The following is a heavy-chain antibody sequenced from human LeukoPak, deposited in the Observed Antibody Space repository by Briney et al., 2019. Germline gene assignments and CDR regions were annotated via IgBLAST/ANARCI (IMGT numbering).Heavy chain of an antibody. Sequence: SGTLSLTCTVSGGSITSSHWSWIRQPPGKGLEWIGYIYYSGSTNYNPSLKSRVTISVDTSKNQFSLKLSSVTAADTAVYYCARVRRDSTIDHWGQGTLVTVSS. CDR1: GGSITSSH. D-gene: IGHD2-2*01. J-gene: IGHJ4*02. V-gene: IGHV4-59*08. CDR2: IYYSGST. CDR3: ARVRRDSTIDH.